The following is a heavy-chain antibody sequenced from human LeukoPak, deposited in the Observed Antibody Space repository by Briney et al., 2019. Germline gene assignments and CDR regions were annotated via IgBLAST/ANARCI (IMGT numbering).Heavy chain of an antibody. D-gene: IGHD3-10*01. J-gene: IGHJ4*02. Sequence: PGGSLRLSCAASGFTFSSYSMNWVRQAPGKGLEWVSYISSSSSTIYYADSVKGRFTISRDNAKNSLYLQMNSLRAEDTAVYYCARDFTRALSYWGQGTLVTVSS. CDR3: ARDFTRALSY. V-gene: IGHV3-48*04. CDR2: ISSSSSTI. CDR1: GFTFSSYS.